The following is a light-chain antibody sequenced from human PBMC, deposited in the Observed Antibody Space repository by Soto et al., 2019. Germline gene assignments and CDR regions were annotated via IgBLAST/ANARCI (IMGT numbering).Light chain of an antibody. CDR3: QQYYNWLWT. J-gene: IGKJ1*01. Sequence: IVMTQSPATLSVSPGDGATLSCRASLSIGSNLAWYQQRPGQAPRLLIYDASSRATGIPARFSGSGSGTEFTLTINSLQSEDSAVYYCQQYYNWLWTFGQGTRVEIQ. V-gene: IGKV3-15*01. CDR2: DAS. CDR1: LSIGSN.